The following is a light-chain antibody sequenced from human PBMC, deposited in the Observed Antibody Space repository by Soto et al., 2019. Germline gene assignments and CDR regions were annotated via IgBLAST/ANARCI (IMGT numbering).Light chain of an antibody. J-gene: IGKJ1*01. Sequence: DIQMTQSPSSLSASVGDRVTITCRASQDIGNDLGWYQQKPGKAPKRLIYSTYSSQTGVPSRFSGSGSGTDFSLIISLLQPEDSATYFCLQHNSYPRTFGQGTKVDIK. CDR1: QDIGND. V-gene: IGKV1-17*01. CDR3: LQHNSYPRT. CDR2: STY.